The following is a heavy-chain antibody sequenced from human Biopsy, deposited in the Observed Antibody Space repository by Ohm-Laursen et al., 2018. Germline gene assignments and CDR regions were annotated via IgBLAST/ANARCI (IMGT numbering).Heavy chain of an antibody. Sequence: SLRLSCAASGFTFSSYSMNWVRQAPGKGLEWVSSISTSSTYIYYADSVKGRFSISRDDALNSLYLQMNSPRAEDTAVYYCAKPADSYGSEFYFDYWGQRTLVTVSS. CDR2: ISTSSTYI. V-gene: IGHV3-21*01. CDR1: GFTFSSYS. D-gene: IGHD1-14*01. J-gene: IGHJ4*02. CDR3: AKPADSYGSEFYFDY.